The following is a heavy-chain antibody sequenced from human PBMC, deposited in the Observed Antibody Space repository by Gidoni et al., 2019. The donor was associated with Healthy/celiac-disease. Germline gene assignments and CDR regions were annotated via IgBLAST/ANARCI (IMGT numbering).Heavy chain of an antibody. Sequence: QVQLQQWGAGLLKPSETLSLTCAVYGGSFSGYYWSWIRQPPGKGLEWIGEINHSGSTNYNPSLKSRVTISVDTSKNQFSLKLSSVTAADTAVYYCARSYPWLPIDYWGQGTLVTVSS. CDR3: ARSYPWLPIDY. CDR1: GGSFSGYY. J-gene: IGHJ4*02. D-gene: IGHD5-12*01. V-gene: IGHV4-34*01. CDR2: INHSGST.